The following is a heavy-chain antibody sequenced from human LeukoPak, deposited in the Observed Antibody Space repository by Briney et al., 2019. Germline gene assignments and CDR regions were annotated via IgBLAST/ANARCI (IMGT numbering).Heavy chain of an antibody. V-gene: IGHV4-39*01. J-gene: IGHJ3*02. CDR2: IYYSVTT. CDR1: GDSLGSSSDC. Sequence: SETLSLTCTVSGDSLGSSSDCSGWIRQPPGRGLEWIGSIYYSVTTYYSRSLKSRVTISVDTSKNQFSLRLGSVTAADTAVYYCARQRAFDIWGQGTMVTVSS. CDR3: ARQRAFDI.